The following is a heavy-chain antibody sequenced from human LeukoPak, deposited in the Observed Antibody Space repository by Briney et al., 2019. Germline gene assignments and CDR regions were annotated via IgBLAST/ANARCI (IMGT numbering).Heavy chain of an antibody. V-gene: IGHV1-69*13. CDR2: IIPIFGTA. Sequence: ASVKVSCKASGGTFSSYAISWVRQAPGQGLEWMGGIIPIFGTANYAQKFQGRVTITADESTSTAYMELSSLRSEDTAVYYCARDVRMSVPDAFDIWGQGTMVTVSS. CDR3: ARDVRMSVPDAFDI. CDR1: GGTFSSYA. J-gene: IGHJ3*02. D-gene: IGHD2/OR15-2a*01.